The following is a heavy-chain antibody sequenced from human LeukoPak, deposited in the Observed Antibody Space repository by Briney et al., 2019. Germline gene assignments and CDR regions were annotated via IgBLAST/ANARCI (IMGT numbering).Heavy chain of an antibody. Sequence: SETLSLTCTVSGGSISSGSYYWNWIRQPAGKGLEWVGRIYASGSTNYNPSLKSRVTISLDTSKNQSSLKLSSVTAADTAVYYCARKGDYWGQGTLVTVSS. CDR1: GGSISSGSYY. CDR2: IYASGST. J-gene: IGHJ4*02. V-gene: IGHV4-61*02. CDR3: ARKGDY.